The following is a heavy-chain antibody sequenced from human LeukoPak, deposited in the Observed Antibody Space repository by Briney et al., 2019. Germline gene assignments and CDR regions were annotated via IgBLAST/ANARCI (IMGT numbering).Heavy chain of an antibody. CDR3: TGSGGNSC. Sequence: GGSLRLSCAASGFKFNSYWMSWVRQAPGKGLECVANIKQDGSEIYFVDSVKGRFTISRDNAKNTVYLQMNSLRGEDTAVYYCTGSGGNSCWGQGTMVTVSS. D-gene: IGHD6-19*01. J-gene: IGHJ3*01. CDR2: IKQDGSEI. CDR1: GFKFNSYW. V-gene: IGHV3-7*02.